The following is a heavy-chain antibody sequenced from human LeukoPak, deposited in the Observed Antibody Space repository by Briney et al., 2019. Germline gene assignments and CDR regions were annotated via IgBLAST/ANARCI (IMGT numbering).Heavy chain of an antibody. CDR2: ISSSGSTI. J-gene: IGHJ4*02. CDR3: SRDNSYVLDY. Sequence: GGSLRLSCAASGFTFSNYEMNWVRQAPGKGLEWVSYISSSGSTIYYADSVKGRFTISRDNAKNSLYLQMNSLRAEDTAVYYCSRDNSYVLDYWGQGTRVTVSS. V-gene: IGHV3-48*03. CDR1: GFTFSNYE. D-gene: IGHD5-18*01.